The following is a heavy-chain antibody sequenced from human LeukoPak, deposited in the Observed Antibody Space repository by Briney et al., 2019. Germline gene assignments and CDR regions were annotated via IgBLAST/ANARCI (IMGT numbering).Heavy chain of an antibody. CDR2: IYSGGST. D-gene: IGHD3-3*01. V-gene: IGHV3-53*01. CDR1: GFTVSSNY. CDR3: ARVRYDFWSGYPYYFDY. J-gene: IGHJ4*02. Sequence: PGGSLRLSCAASGFTVSSNYMGWVRQAPGKGLEWVSVIYSGGSTYYADSVKGRFTISRDNSKNTLYLQMNSLRAEDTAVYYCARVRYDFWSGYPYYFDYWGQGTLVTVSS.